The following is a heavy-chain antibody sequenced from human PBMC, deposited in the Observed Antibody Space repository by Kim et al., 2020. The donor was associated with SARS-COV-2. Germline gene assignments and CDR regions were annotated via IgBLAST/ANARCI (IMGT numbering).Heavy chain of an antibody. V-gene: IGHV3-9*01. CDR3: AKDIRDYYYYGMDV. CDR1: GFTFDDYA. J-gene: IGHJ6*02. CDR2: ISWNSGSI. Sequence: GGSLRLSCAASGFTFDDYAMHWVRQAPGKGLEWVSGISWNSGSIGYADSVKGRFTISRDNAKNSLYLQMKSLRAEDTALYYCAKDIRDYYYYGMDVWGQGTTVTVSS.